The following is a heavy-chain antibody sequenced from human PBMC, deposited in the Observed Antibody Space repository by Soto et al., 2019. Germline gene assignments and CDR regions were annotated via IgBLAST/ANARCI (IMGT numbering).Heavy chain of an antibody. CDR3: ARQLGLRSSYYFDY. Sequence: SETLSLTCTVSGGSISSSSSYWGWIRQPPGKGLEWVGNIYYRGNTYYNPSLRSRVTISVDTSKNQFSLKLSSVTAADTAVYYCARQLGLRSSYYFDYWGQGTLVTVSS. D-gene: IGHD5-12*01. CDR1: GGSISSSSSY. J-gene: IGHJ4*02. V-gene: IGHV4-39*01. CDR2: IYYRGNT.